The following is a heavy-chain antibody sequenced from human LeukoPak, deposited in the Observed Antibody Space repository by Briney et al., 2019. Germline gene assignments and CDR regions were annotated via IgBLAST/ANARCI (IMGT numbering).Heavy chain of an antibody. CDR1: GFTFSRHC. V-gene: IGHV3-7*04. CDR3: ARDEEQLNI. J-gene: IGHJ3*02. Sequence: PGGSLRHSCGASGFTFSRHCMSWVRQAPGKGLEWVAKIKEDGNEKFYADSVKGRFTISRDNAKNSVFLQMDSLTVDDTAVYYCARDEEQLNIWGQGTMVTVSS. D-gene: IGHD6-19*01. CDR2: IKEDGNEK.